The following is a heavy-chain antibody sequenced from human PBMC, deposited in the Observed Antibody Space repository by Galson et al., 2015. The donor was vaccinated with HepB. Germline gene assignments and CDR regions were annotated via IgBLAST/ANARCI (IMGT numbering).Heavy chain of an antibody. V-gene: IGHV4-38-2*02. J-gene: IGHJ4*02. CDR3: VRDPWGYFDY. D-gene: IGHD3-16*01. Sequence: TLSLTCAVSGYSINSVSFWGWIRQPPGKGLEWIASMFHSGSTYYNPSLKSRVTISVDTSNNHFSLKLTSVTAADTAVYYCVRDPWGYFDYWGQGKMVTVSS. CDR2: MFHSGST. CDR1: GYSINSVSF.